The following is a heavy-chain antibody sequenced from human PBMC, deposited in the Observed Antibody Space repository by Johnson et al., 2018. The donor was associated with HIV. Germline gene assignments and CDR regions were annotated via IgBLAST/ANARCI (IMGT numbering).Heavy chain of an antibody. CDR3: ASWGYSSGPAFDI. CDR1: GFSFSNYA. J-gene: IGHJ3*02. CDR2: ISSDGSNK. D-gene: IGHD6-19*01. Sequence: QVQLVESGGGVVQPGRSLRLSCAASGFSFSNYAMDWVRQAPGKGLEWVAVISSDGSNKNYADSVKGRFTISRDNSKNTLYLQMNSLRAEDTAVYYCASWGYSSGPAFDIWGQGTMVTVSS. V-gene: IGHV3-30*03.